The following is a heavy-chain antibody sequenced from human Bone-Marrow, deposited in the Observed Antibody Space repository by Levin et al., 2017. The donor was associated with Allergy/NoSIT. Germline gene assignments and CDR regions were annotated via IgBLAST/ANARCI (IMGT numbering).Heavy chain of an antibody. CDR2: IWYDGSNK. CDR3: ASGGDYYDSSGYAWGY. J-gene: IGHJ4*02. CDR1: GFTFSSYG. D-gene: IGHD3-22*01. V-gene: IGHV3-33*01. Sequence: RTGGSLRLSCAASGFTFSSYGMHWVRQAPGKGLEWVAVIWYDGSNKYYADSVKGRFTISRDNSKNTLYLQMNSLRAEDTAVYYCASGGDYYDSSGYAWGYWGQGTLVTVSS.